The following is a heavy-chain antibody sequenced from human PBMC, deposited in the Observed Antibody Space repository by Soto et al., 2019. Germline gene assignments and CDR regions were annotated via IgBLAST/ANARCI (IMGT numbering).Heavy chain of an antibody. D-gene: IGHD3-22*01. CDR3: ARVIAQHYGSSGYYPLGTYYYGMDV. CDR2: ISAYNGNT. CDR1: GYTFTSYG. Sequence: ASVKVSCKASGYTFTSYGISWVRQAPGQGLEWMGWISAYNGNTNYAQKLQGRVTMTTDTSTSTAYMELRSLRSDDTAVYYCARVIAQHYGSSGYYPLGTYYYGMDVWGQGTTVTVSS. J-gene: IGHJ6*02. V-gene: IGHV1-18*01.